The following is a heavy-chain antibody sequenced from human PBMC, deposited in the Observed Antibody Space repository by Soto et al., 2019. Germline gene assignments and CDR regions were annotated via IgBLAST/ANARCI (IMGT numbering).Heavy chain of an antibody. D-gene: IGHD3-3*01. J-gene: IGHJ6*02. CDR1: GFSFSSYE. V-gene: IGHV3-48*03. Sequence: LRLSCAASGFSFSSYEMNWVRKAPGKGLDWLSYISPSGTTIYYADSVKGRFTISRDNAKNSVYLQMSSLRAEDTAVYYCARDAPSDDIWSGYSHGMDVWGQGTPVTVYS. CDR3: ARDAPSDDIWSGYSHGMDV. CDR2: ISPSGTTI.